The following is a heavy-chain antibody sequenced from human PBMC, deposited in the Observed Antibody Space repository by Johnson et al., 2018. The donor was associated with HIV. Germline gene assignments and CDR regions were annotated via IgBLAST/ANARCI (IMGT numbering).Heavy chain of an antibody. J-gene: IGHJ3*02. CDR1: GFIFSSYD. Sequence: VQLVESGGGLVQPGGSLRLSCAASGFIFSSYDMNWVRQATGKGLEWVSGIGSSGDTYYPGSVKGRFTVSRTNAKNSFHLQMNSLRAGDTAVYYCARAGDYDILTGSLLRGAFDIWGQGTMVTVSS. D-gene: IGHD3-9*01. V-gene: IGHV3-13*01. CDR3: ARAGDYDILTGSLLRGAFDI. CDR2: IGSSGDT.